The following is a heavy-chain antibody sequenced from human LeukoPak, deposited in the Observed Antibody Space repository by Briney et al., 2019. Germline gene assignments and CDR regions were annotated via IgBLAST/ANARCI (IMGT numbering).Heavy chain of an antibody. CDR1: GGTFSSYA. J-gene: IGHJ4*02. V-gene: IGHV1-69*06. CDR3: ARDRSEDHYDSSGYYYALDY. Sequence: GASVKVSCKASGGTFSSYAISWVRQAPGQGLEWMGGIIPIFGTANYAQKFQGRVTITADKSTSTAYMELSSLRSEDTAVYYCARDRSEDHYDSSGYYYALDYWGQGTLVTVSS. D-gene: IGHD3-22*01. CDR2: IIPIFGTA.